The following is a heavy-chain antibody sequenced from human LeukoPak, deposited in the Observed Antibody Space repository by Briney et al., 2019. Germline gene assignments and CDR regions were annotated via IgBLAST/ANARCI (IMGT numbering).Heavy chain of an antibody. D-gene: IGHD3-10*01. J-gene: IGHJ4*02. CDR2: IYHSGST. CDR3: ARDVLWFGELLSPPHFDY. V-gene: IGHV4-38-2*02. CDR1: GYSISSGYY. Sequence: SETLSLTCTVSGYSISSGYYWGWIRQPPGKGLEWIGSIYHSGSTYYNPSLKSRVTISVDTSKNQFSLKLRSVTAADTAVYYCARDVLWFGELLSPPHFDYWGQGTLVTVSS.